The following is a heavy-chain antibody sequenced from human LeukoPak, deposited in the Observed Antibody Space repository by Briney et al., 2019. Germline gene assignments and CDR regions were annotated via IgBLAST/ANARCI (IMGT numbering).Heavy chain of an antibody. CDR1: GFTFDDYA. Sequence: GESLRLSCAASGFTFDDYAMHWVRQAPGKGLELVSLISGDGGSTYYADSVKGRFTISRDNSKNSLYLQMNSLRTEDTALYYCAKYSVAGTDFDYWGQGTLVTVSS. CDR2: ISGDGGST. J-gene: IGHJ4*02. CDR3: AKYSVAGTDFDY. V-gene: IGHV3-43*02. D-gene: IGHD6-19*01.